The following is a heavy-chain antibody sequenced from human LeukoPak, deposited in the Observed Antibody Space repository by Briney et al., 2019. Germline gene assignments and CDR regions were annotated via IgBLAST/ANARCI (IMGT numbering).Heavy chain of an antibody. CDR1: GFTVSSNY. D-gene: IGHD5-24*01. V-gene: IGHV3-30-3*01. J-gene: IGHJ4*02. Sequence: GGSLRLSSAASGFTVSSNYMSWVRQAPGKGLEWVAVISYDGSNKYYADSVKGRFTISRDNSKNTLYLQMNSLRAEDTAVYYCARDSGRDGYIHFDYWGQGTLVTVSS. CDR2: ISYDGSNK. CDR3: ARDSGRDGYIHFDY.